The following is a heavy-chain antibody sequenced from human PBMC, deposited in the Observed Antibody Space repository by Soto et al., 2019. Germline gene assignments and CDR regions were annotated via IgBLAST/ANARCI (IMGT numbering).Heavy chain of an antibody. Sequence: QLQLQESGPGLVKPSETLSLTCTVSGGSISSSSYYWGWIRQPPGKGLEWIGSIYYSGSTYYNPSLKSRVTISVDTSKNQFSLKLSSVTAADTAVYYCARLGVVVAATDYGDYHAWFDYWGQGTLVTVSS. CDR1: GGSISSSSYY. CDR3: ARLGVVVAATDYGDYHAWFDY. J-gene: IGHJ4*02. CDR2: IYYSGST. V-gene: IGHV4-39*01. D-gene: IGHD2-15*01.